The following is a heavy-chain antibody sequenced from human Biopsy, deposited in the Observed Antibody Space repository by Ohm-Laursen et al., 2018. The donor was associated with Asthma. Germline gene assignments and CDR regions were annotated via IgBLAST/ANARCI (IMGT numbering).Heavy chain of an antibody. D-gene: IGHD2-2*01. CDR2: VYSTGST. CDR3: ARATSTRSQSGPHYFDH. V-gene: IGHV4-59*01. J-gene: IGHJ4*02. Sequence: TLSLTCTVSPGSINDYYWNWIRQFPGKGLEWIGYVYSTGSTRFNPSLKSRLTISVDTSVDQVSLKLTSVTAADTAVYYCARATSTRSQSGPHYFDHWGQGTLVTVSS. CDR1: PGSINDYY.